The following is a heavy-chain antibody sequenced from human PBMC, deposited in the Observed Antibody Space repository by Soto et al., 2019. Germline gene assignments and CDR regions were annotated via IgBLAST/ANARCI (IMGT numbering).Heavy chain of an antibody. D-gene: IGHD6-6*01. J-gene: IGHJ6*02. CDR1: GFTFSTYA. CDR2: ISGSGGST. Sequence: PGGSLRLSCAASGFTFSTYAMSWVRQAPGKGLEWVSSISGSGGSTYYADSVKGRFTISRDNSKNTLYLQMNSLRAEDTAVYYCAKYPSGISSSSNYGIDVWGQGTTVTVSS. V-gene: IGHV3-23*01. CDR3: AKYPSGISSSSNYGIDV.